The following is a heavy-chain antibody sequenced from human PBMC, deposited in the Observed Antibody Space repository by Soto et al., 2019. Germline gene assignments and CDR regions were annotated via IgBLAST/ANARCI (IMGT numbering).Heavy chain of an antibody. CDR3: ARHGGLHLGELSLIHFDY. CDR2: IYPGDSDT. V-gene: IGHV5-51*01. CDR1: GYSFTSYW. Sequence: GESLKISCKGSGYSFTSYWIGWVRQMPGKGLEWMGIIYPGDSDTRYSPSFQGQVTISADKSISTAYLQWSSLKASDTAMYYCARHGGLHLGELSLIHFDYWGQGTLVTVSS. J-gene: IGHJ4*02. D-gene: IGHD3-16*02.